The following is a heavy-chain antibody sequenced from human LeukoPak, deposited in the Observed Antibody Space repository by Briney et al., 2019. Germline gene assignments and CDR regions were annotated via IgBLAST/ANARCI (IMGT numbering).Heavy chain of an antibody. CDR2: IYYSGST. CDR3: ARTPSWEGFAFDY. J-gene: IGHJ4*02. CDR1: GGSISSGGYY. V-gene: IGHV4-31*03. D-gene: IGHD1-26*01. Sequence: PSETLSLTCTVSGGSISSGGYYWSWIRQHPGKGLGWIGYIYYSGSTYYNPSLKSRVTISVDTSKNQFSLKLSSVTAADTAVYYCARTPSWEGFAFDYWGQGTLVTVSS.